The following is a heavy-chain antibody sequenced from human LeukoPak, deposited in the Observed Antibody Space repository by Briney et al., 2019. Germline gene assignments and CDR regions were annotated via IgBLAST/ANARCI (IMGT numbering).Heavy chain of an antibody. CDR2: INAGNGNT. J-gene: IGHJ5*02. CDR3: ARAKPYCSSTSCQRNNWFDP. D-gene: IGHD2-2*01. CDR1: GYTFTSYA. Sequence: SVKLSCKASGYTFTSYAMHWVRQAAGHRLEWMGWINAGNGNTKYSQEFQGRVTITRDTSASTAYMELSSLRSEDMAVYCCARAKPYCSSTSCQRNNWFDPWGQGTLVTVSS. V-gene: IGHV1-3*03.